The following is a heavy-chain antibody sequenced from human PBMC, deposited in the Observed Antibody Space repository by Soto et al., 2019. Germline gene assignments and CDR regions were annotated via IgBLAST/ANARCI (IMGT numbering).Heavy chain of an antibody. V-gene: IGHV3-21*01. CDR2: ISSSSSYI. J-gene: IGHJ4*02. Sequence: GGSLRLSCAASGFTFSSYSMNWVRQAPGKRLEWVSSISSSSSYIYYADSVKGRFTISRDNAKNSLYLQMNSLRAEDTAVYYCARTLQLRYFDWFRPFDYWGQGTLVTVSS. D-gene: IGHD3-9*01. CDR1: GFTFSSYS. CDR3: ARTLQLRYFDWFRPFDY.